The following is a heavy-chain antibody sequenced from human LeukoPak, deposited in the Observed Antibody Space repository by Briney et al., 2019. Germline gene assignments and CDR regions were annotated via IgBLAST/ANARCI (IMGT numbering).Heavy chain of an antibody. CDR1: GGSISRYY. CDR3: ARADYDYVWGSYRQYYFDY. CDR2: KDYSGST. Sequence: PSETLSLTCTVSGGSISRYYWSWIRQPPGKGLEWIGYKDYSGSTNYNRSLKSRVTISVDTSKNQFSLKLSSVTAADTAVYYCARADYDYVWGSYRQYYFDYWGQGTLVTVSS. V-gene: IGHV4-59*01. J-gene: IGHJ4*02. D-gene: IGHD3-16*02.